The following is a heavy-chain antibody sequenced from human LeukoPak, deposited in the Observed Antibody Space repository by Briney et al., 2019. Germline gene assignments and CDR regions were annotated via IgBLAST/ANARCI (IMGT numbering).Heavy chain of an antibody. D-gene: IGHD3-10*01. CDR3: ARAPQWFGESKYYMDV. Sequence: VASVKVSCKASGYTFTSYDINWVRQATGQGLEWMGWMNPNSGNTGYAQKFQGRVTMTRNTSISTAYMELSSLRSEDTAVYYCARAPQWFGESKYYMDVWGKGTTVTISS. V-gene: IGHV1-8*01. CDR2: MNPNSGNT. J-gene: IGHJ6*03. CDR1: GYTFTSYD.